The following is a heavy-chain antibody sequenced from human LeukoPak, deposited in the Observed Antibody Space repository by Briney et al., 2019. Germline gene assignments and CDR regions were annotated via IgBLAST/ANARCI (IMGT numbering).Heavy chain of an antibody. V-gene: IGHV3-23*01. CDR2: ISGGGGNT. CDR1: GFTFSSYA. D-gene: IGHD3-22*01. CDR3: AKGLYYDSSGYYLDFDY. Sequence: GGSLRLSCAASGFTFSSYAMSWVRQAPGKGLEWVSAISGGGGNTYYADSVKGRFTISRDNSKNTLYLQMNSLRADDTAVYYCAKGLYYDSSGYYLDFDYWGQGTLVTVSS. J-gene: IGHJ4*02.